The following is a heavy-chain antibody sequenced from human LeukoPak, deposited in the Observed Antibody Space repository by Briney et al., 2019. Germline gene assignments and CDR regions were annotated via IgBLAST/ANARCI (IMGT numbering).Heavy chain of an antibody. J-gene: IGHJ5*02. V-gene: IGHV3-33*01. CDR3: ARDSSFWSGYNWFDP. Sequence: QTGGSLRLSCAASGFTFSSYGMHWVRQAPGKGLEWVAVIWYDGSNKYYADSVKGRFTISRDNSKNTLYLQMNSLRAEDTAVYYCARDSSFWSGYNWFDPWGQGTLVTVSS. CDR2: IWYDGSNK. D-gene: IGHD3-3*01. CDR1: GFTFSSYG.